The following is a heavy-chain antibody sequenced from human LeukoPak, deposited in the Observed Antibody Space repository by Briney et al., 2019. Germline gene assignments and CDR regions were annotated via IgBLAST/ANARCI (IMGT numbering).Heavy chain of an antibody. CDR2: VYYSGST. V-gene: IGHV4-61*03. J-gene: IGHJ4*02. CDR1: CGHLSSGSYY. D-gene: IGHD6-13*01. CDR3: ARGVFSSSCYDY. Sequence: SETLSLTCTLSCGHLSSGSYYWSWIRQPPGKGLEWIGYVYYSGSTDYNPSLQSRVTLSVDTSKKHFSLKLTSVTAADTAVYYCARGVFSSSCYDYWGQGTLVSVSS.